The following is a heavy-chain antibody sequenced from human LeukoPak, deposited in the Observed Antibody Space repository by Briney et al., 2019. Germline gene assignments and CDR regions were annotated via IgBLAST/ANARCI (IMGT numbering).Heavy chain of an antibody. J-gene: IGHJ5*02. D-gene: IGHD3-16*01. CDR2: ISPKKGDT. CDR3: ARGYEYGWFDP. CDR1: GYTFTDYF. Sequence: ASVKVSCKASGYTFTDYFLHWVRQAPGQGLEWMGWISPKKGDTNYAQKFQGRVTVTWDTSTTTAYMELSRLTSDDTAVYYCARGYEYGWFDPWGQGTLVTVSS. V-gene: IGHV1-2*02.